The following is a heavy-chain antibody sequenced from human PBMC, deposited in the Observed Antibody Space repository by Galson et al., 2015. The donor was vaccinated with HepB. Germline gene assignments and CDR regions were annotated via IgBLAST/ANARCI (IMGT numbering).Heavy chain of an antibody. CDR3: ASDVHGSGCYNSGDY. CDR1: GYTFTGYY. V-gene: IGHV1-2*06. J-gene: IGHJ4*02. Sequence: SVKVSCKASGYTFTGYYMHWVRQAPGQGLEWMGRINPNSGGTNYAQKFQGRVTMTRDTSISTAYMELSRLRSDDTAVYYCASDVHGSGCYNSGDYWGQGTLVTVSS. D-gene: IGHD3-10*01. CDR2: INPNSGGT.